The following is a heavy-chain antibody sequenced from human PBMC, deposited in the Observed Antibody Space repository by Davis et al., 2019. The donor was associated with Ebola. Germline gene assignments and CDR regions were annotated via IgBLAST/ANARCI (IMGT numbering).Heavy chain of an antibody. J-gene: IGHJ4*02. CDR2: INHSGST. V-gene: IGHV4-34*01. CDR3: ARGPFYGSGIDS. Sequence: MPSETLSLTCAAYGESFSGYYWSWTRQPPGKGLAWIGEINHSGSTNYNPSLMSRVTISVDTSKNQFSLKLSTVTAADTAVYYCARGPFYGSGIDSWGQGTLVTVSS. CDR1: GESFSGYY. D-gene: IGHD3-10*01.